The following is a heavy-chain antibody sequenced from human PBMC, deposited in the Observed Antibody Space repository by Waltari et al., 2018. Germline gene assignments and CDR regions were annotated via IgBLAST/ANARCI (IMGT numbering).Heavy chain of an antibody. CDR2: IWYDGSNK. J-gene: IGHJ2*01. Sequence: QVQLVESGGGVVQPGRSLRLSCAASGFTFSSYGMHRVRQAPGKGLEWVAVIWYDGSNKYYADSVKGRFTISRDNSKNTLYLQMNSLRAEDTAVYYCARGRIAASIWYFDLWGRGTLVTVSS. V-gene: IGHV3-33*01. CDR3: ARGRIAASIWYFDL. CDR1: GFTFSSYG. D-gene: IGHD6-13*01.